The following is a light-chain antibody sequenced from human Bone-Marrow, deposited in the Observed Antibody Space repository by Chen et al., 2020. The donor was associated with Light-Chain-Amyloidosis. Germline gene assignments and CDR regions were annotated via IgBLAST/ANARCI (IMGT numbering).Light chain of an antibody. CDR3: QSADSSGTYEVI. V-gene: IGLV3-25*03. CDR2: RDT. Sequence: SYELTQPPSVSVSPGKTARITCSGDDLPTKYAYWYQQKQGQAPLLVIHRDTERPSGISERFSRSSSGTSATFTISGGQAEDEADYHCQSADSSGTYEVIFGGGTKLTVL. CDR1: DLPTKY. J-gene: IGLJ2*01.